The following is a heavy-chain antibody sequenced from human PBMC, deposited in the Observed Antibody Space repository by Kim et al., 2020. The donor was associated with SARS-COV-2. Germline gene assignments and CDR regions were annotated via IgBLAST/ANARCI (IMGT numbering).Heavy chain of an antibody. CDR1: GYSFTSNY. V-gene: IGHV1-46*01. CDR2: INPSGGGT. CDR3: AREAPLCVGGDYYYGLDA. D-gene: IGHD3-10*01. J-gene: IGHJ6*01. Sequence: ASVKVSCKTSGYSFTSNYIHWVRQAPGEGPEWMGMINPSGGGTDYAQRCQGSFTMTRDTSTSSVYLELNSLTPEDTAVYYCAREAPLCVGGDYYYGLDAW.